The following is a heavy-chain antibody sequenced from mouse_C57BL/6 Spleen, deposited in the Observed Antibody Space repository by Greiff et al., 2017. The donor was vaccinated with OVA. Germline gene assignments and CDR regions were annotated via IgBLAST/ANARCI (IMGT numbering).Heavy chain of an antibody. CDR1: GFTFSSYA. J-gene: IGHJ1*03. V-gene: IGHV5-9-1*02. CDR2: ISSGGDYT. Sequence: EVQLVESGEGLVKPGGSLKLSCAASGFTFSSYAMSWVRQTPEKRLEWVAYISSGGDYTYYADTVKGRFTISRDNARNTLYLQMSSLKSEDTAMYYCTRDGDWDGWYFDVWGTGTTVTVSS. D-gene: IGHD4-1*01. CDR3: TRDGDWDGWYFDV.